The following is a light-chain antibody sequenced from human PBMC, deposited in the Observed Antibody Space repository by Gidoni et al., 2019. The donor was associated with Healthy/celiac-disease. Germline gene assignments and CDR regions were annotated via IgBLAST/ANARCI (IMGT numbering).Light chain of an antibody. CDR3: QQYNSYSQT. V-gene: IGKV1-5*01. J-gene: IGKJ1*01. CDR1: QSISCR. Sequence: DIQIIQSPSTLSASVADRVTITCLASQSISCRLAWYQQQPGKATKLLIYDASSLESGVPSRFSGSGSGTEFTLTISSLQPDDFATYYCQQYNSYSQTFGQGTKVEIK. CDR2: DAS.